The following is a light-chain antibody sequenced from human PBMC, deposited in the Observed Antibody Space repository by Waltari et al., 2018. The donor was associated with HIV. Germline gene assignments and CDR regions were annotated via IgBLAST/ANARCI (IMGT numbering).Light chain of an antibody. CDR3: AAWDDSLNGM. CDR1: SSNIGRNI. Sequence: QSVLTQPPSVSGTPGQNVPLPCSGSSSNIGRNIVNWYQQLPGAAPKLLIYSNDQRPSGVPDRFSGSKSGTSASLAISGLQSADEADYYCAAWDDSLNGMFGGGTRLTVL. J-gene: IGLJ3*02. CDR2: SND. V-gene: IGLV1-44*01.